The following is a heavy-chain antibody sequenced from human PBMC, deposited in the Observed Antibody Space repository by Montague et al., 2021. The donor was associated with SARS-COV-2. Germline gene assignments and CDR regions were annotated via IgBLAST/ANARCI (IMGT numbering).Heavy chain of an antibody. CDR1: RFIFSNYP. J-gene: IGHJ4*02. CDR2: ISDSGGST. CDR3: ARDQYCTKGVCYSRGFDY. Sequence: SLRLSCAASRFIFSNYPMSWVRQAPGKGLEWVSGISDSGGSTYYADSVKGRFTISRDNAKNSLYLQMSSLRAEDTAVYYCARDQYCTKGVCYSRGFDYWGQGTLVTVSS. D-gene: IGHD2-8*01. V-gene: IGHV3-23*01.